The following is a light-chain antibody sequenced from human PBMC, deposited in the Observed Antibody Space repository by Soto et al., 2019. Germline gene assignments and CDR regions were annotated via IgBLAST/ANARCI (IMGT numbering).Light chain of an antibody. CDR2: EVT. V-gene: IGLV2-8*01. CDR1: SSDVGYYDY. CDR3: SSYAGSNNFV. Sequence: QSVLTQPPSASGFPGLSVTISCTGTSSDVGYYDYVSWYQQHPGKAPKLVIYEVTKRPSGVPDRVSASKSGNTASLTVSGLRAEDEADYYCSSYAGSNNFVFGSGTKLTVL. J-gene: IGLJ1*01.